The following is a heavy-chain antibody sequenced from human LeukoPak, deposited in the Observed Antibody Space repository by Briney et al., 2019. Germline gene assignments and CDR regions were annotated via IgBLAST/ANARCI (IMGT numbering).Heavy chain of an antibody. CDR1: GFTFSSYE. CDR2: ISSGSTN. V-gene: IGHV3-48*03. J-gene: IGHJ6*02. Sequence: EGPLRLSCAASGFTFSSYEMNWLRQAPGKLLEWVSYISSGSTNYYAASVKRRFTISRDNAKNSLYLRMNSLRAEDTAVYYCASSESGHNYYGVDVWGQGSTVTVSS. CDR3: ASSESGHNYYGVDV. D-gene: IGHD3-3*01.